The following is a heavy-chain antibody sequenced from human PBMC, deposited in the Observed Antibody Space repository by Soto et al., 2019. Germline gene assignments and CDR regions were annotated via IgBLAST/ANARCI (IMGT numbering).Heavy chain of an antibody. CDR1: GYTFTSYA. V-gene: IGHV1-3*01. Sequence: QVQLVQSGAEVKKPGASVKVSCKASGYTFTSYAMHWVRQAPGQRLEWMGWINAGNGNTKYSQKFQGRVTITRDTSASTAYMELSSLRSEDTAVYYCATTAIEAYKEEYFQHWGQGTLVTVSS. D-gene: IGHD2-21*01. CDR3: ATTAIEAYKEEYFQH. CDR2: INAGNGNT. J-gene: IGHJ1*01.